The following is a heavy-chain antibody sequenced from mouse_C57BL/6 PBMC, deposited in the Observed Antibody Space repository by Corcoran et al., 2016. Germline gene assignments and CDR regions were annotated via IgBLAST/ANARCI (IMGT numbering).Heavy chain of an antibody. V-gene: IGHV9-3*01. CDR1: GYTFTTYG. CDR2: INTYSGVP. CDR3: ARRGNYSYYFDY. J-gene: IGHJ2*01. Sequence: QIQLVQSGPELKKPGETVKISCKASGYTFTTYGMSWVKQAPGKGLKWMGWINTYSGVPTYADDFKGRFAFSLETSASTAYLQINNLKNEDTATYFCARRGNYSYYFDYWGQGTTLTVSS. D-gene: IGHD2-1*01.